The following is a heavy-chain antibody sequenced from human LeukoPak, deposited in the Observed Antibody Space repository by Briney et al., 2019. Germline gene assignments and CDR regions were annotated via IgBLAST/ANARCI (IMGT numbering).Heavy chain of an antibody. V-gene: IGHV1-69*04. Sequence: SVKVSCKASGGTFSSYAISWVRQAPGQGLEWMGRIIPILGIANYAQKFQGRVTITADKSTSTAYMELSSLRSEDTAVYYCAREGGDYRGHAFDIWGQGTMVTVSS. CDR2: IIPILGIA. CDR1: GGTFSSYA. D-gene: IGHD4-17*01. J-gene: IGHJ3*02. CDR3: AREGGDYRGHAFDI.